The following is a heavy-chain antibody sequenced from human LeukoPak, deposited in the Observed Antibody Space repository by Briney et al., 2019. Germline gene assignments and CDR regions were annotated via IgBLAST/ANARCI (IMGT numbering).Heavy chain of an antibody. CDR1: GGSIGSHY. V-gene: IGHV4-59*11. D-gene: IGHD6-6*01. J-gene: IGHJ5*02. Sequence: SETLSLTCTVSGGSIGSHYWSWIRQPPGKGLEWIGYIYYSGSTNYNPPLKSRITKSVNTSKNQFSLKLSSVTAADTAVYYCARGGRIAALNWFDPWGQGTLVTVSS. CDR2: IYYSGST. CDR3: ARGGRIAALNWFDP.